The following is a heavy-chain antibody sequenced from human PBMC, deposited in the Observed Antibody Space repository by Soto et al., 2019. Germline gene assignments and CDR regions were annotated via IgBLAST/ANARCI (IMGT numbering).Heavy chain of an antibody. CDR1: GFTFGPYW. Sequence: EVQLVESGGGLVQPGGSLRLSCAASGFTFGPYWRTWVRQAPGKGREWVAKIKPDGSEKYYVDSVKGRFTISRDNTKTSLYLQMNSLRAEDTAVYYCARPYTVAGSSYWCFDLWGRGTLVTVSS. CDR3: ARPYTVAGSSYWCFDL. D-gene: IGHD3-16*01. V-gene: IGHV3-7*01. CDR2: IKPDGSEK. J-gene: IGHJ2*01.